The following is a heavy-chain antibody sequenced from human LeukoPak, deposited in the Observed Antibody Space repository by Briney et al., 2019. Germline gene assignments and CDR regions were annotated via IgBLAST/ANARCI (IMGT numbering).Heavy chain of an antibody. CDR2: ISAYNGNT. Sequence: ASVKVSCKASGYTFTSYGISWVRQAPGQGLEWMGWISAYNGNTNYAQKFQGRITITRDTSASTTYMELSSLRSEDTAVFYCARAPHCGGDCSIGDYWGQGTLVTVSS. CDR1: GYTFTSYG. V-gene: IGHV1-18*01. CDR3: ARAPHCGGDCSIGDY. D-gene: IGHD2-21*02. J-gene: IGHJ4*02.